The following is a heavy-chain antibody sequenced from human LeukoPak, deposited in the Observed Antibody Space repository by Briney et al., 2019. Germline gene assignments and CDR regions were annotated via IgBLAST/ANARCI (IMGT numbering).Heavy chain of an antibody. Sequence: GASVKVSCKTSGDTFTTHGIHWVRQAPGQGLEWMGWINPGSGYTKYSEKFQGRVTFTRDTDATTAYLEVNNLRSEDTAVYYCARDGRPIIWSGVPDNWFDPWGQGTLVTVSS. CDR3: ARDGRPIIWSGVPDNWFDP. J-gene: IGHJ5*02. CDR2: INPGSGYT. CDR1: GDTFTTHG. V-gene: IGHV1-3*01. D-gene: IGHD3-10*01.